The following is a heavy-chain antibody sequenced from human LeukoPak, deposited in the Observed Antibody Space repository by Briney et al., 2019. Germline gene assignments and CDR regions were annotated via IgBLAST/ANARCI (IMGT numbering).Heavy chain of an antibody. Sequence: GGSLRLSCAASGFTFSSYSMNWVRQAPGRGLEWVLSISSSSSYIYYADSVKGRFTISRDNAKNSLYLQMNSLRAEDTAVYYCTSAWDQLFDYWGQGTRVTVSS. CDR1: GFTFSSYS. V-gene: IGHV3-21*01. CDR3: TSAWDQLFDY. CDR2: ISSSSSYI. D-gene: IGHD2-2*01. J-gene: IGHJ4*02.